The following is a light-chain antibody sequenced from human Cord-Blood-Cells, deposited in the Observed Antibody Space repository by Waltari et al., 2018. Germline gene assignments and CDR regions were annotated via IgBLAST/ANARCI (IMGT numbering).Light chain of an antibody. CDR3: NSRDSSGNF. Sequence: SSELTQDLAVSVALGQTVRITFQGDSLRSYSASWDQQKPGQAPVLVIYGKNDRPSGTPDLFSCSGAGNTASLTFTGAQAEDEADYYCNSRDSSGNFFGTGTKVTVL. V-gene: IGLV3-19*01. CDR1: SLRSYS. J-gene: IGLJ1*01. CDR2: GKN.